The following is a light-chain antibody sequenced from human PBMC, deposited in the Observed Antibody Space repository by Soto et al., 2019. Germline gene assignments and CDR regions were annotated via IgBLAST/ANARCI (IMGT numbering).Light chain of an antibody. CDR1: KIGGKS. CDR2: DDS. CDR3: QVWDGNTDEYV. V-gene: IGLV3-21*02. J-gene: IGLJ1*01. Sequence: LTQPPSVSVAPGQTASITCGGNKIGGKSVHWYQQNTGQAPVLVVYDDSDRPSGIPERFSGSNSGNTATLTISRVEAVDEADYYCQVWDGNTDEYVFGTGTKGTVL.